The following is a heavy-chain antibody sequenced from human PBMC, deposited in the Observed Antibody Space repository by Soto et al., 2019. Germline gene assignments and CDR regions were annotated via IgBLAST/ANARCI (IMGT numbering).Heavy chain of an antibody. V-gene: IGHV1-69*13. CDR3: ARVRFGELPYYGMDV. CDR2: IIPIFGTA. CDR1: GGTFSSCA. D-gene: IGHD3-10*01. J-gene: IGHJ6*02. Sequence: SVKVSCKASGGTFSSCAISWVRQAPGQGLERMGGIIPIFGTANYAQKFQGRVTITADESTSTAYMELSSLRSEDTAVYYCARVRFGELPYYGMDVWGQGTTVTVAS.